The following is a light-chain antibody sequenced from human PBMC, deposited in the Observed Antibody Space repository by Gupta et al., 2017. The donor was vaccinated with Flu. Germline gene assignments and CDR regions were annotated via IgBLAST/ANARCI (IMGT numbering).Light chain of an antibody. CDR2: ESN. Sequence: QSVLTLPPSASGTPGQSVTISSSGSSSNAYQHFPGTAPKLLIYESNQGPSGVPDRFSGSKSGTSASLAISGLRSEDEAEDHCAAWGDGLSGPVVFGGGTNLTVL. CDR1: SSNA. J-gene: IGLJ2*01. CDR3: AAWGDGLSGPVV. V-gene: IGLV1-47*01.